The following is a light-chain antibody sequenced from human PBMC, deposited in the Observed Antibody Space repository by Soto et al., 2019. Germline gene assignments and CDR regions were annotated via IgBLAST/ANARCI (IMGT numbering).Light chain of an antibody. CDR2: DVS. CDR3: SSCTASSTYV. CDR1: SSDVGGYNY. J-gene: IGLJ1*01. Sequence: QSVLTQPASVSGSPGQSITISCTGTSSDVGGYNYVSWYQQHPGKAPKLMIYDVSNRPAGVSNRFSGSKSGNTASLTISGLQAEDEADYYWSSCTASSTYVFGTGTKVTVL. V-gene: IGLV2-14*01.